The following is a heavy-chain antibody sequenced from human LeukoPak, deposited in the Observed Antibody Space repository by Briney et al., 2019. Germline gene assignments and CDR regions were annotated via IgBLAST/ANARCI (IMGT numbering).Heavy chain of an antibody. CDR1: GFTFSRYS. CDR2: IKQDGSEK. J-gene: IGHJ4*02. V-gene: IGHV3-7*01. Sequence: GGSLRLSCAASGFTFSRYSMNWLRQAPGKGLVWVANIKQDGSEKYYVDSVKGRFTISRDNAKNSLYLQMNSLRAENTAVYYCARGGLFLWESYRYTATNDFDQWGQGTLVTLSS. D-gene: IGHD3-16*02. CDR3: ARGGLFLWESYRYTATNDFDQ.